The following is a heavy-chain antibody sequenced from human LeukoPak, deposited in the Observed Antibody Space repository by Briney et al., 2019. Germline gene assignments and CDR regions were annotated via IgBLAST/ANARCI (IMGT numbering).Heavy chain of an antibody. CDR3: ARAYWNPHDFDY. V-gene: IGHV4-59*01. CDR2: IYYSGST. J-gene: IGHJ4*02. Sequence: PSETLSLTCTVSGGSISSYYWSWIRQPPGKGLEWIGYIYYSGSTNYNPSLKSRVTISVDTSKNQFSLKLSSVTAADTAVYYCARAYWNPHDFDYWGQGTLVTVSS. CDR1: GGSISSYY. D-gene: IGHD1-1*01.